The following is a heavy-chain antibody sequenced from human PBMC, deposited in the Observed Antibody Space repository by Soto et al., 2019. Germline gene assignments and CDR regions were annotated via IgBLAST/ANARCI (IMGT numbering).Heavy chain of an antibody. Sequence: HPGGSLRLSCTSSGLTFSGDVMSWVRQAPGKGLEWVSTIFGSGETTYYADSVKGRFTISRNNSKNTLFLQMNSLTAEDTAVYYCAKSQSGSFFAAFDVWGQGTVVTVSS. CDR2: IFGSGETT. V-gene: IGHV3-23*01. CDR1: GLTFSGDV. CDR3: AKSQSGSFFAAFDV. J-gene: IGHJ3*01. D-gene: IGHD1-26*01.